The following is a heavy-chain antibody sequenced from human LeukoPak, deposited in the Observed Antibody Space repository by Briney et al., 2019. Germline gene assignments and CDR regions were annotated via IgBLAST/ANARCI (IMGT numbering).Heavy chain of an antibody. J-gene: IGHJ5*02. CDR1: GGSISSYY. D-gene: IGHD1-1*01. CDR2: IYTSGTT. Sequence: SEPLSLTCTVSGGSISSYYWSWIRQPAGKGLELIGRIYTSGTTNYNPSLKSRVTMSVDTSKNQFSLKLSSVTAADTAVYYCARAPTGTGGWNWFDPWGQGTLVTVSS. CDR3: ARAPTGTGGWNWFDP. V-gene: IGHV4-4*07.